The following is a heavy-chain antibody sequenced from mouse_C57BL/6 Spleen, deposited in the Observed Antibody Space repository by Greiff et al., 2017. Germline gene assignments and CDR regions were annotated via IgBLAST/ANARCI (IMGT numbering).Heavy chain of an antibody. CDR2: INPSTGGT. V-gene: IGHV1-42*01. CDR3: ARFNGSSYVSYWYFDV. D-gene: IGHD1-1*01. Sequence: VQLQQSGPELVKPGASVKISCKASGYSFTGYYMTWVKQSPEKSLEWIGEINPSTGGTTYNQKFKAKATLTVDKSSSTAYMQLKSLTSEDSAVYYCARFNGSSYVSYWYFDVWGTGTTVTVSS. J-gene: IGHJ1*03. CDR1: GYSFTGYY.